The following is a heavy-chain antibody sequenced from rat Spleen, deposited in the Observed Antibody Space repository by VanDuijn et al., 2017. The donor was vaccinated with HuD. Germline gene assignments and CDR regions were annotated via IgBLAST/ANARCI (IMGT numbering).Heavy chain of an antibody. Sequence: VRQAPTKGLEWVASISPSGGSTYYRDSVKGRFTISRDNGKTTLYLEMDSLRSEDMATYYCVRQGYLRDWYFDFWGPGTMVTVSS. V-gene: IGHV5-25*01. CDR3: VRQGYLRDWYFDF. J-gene: IGHJ1*01. D-gene: IGHD2-5*01. CDR2: ISPSGGST.